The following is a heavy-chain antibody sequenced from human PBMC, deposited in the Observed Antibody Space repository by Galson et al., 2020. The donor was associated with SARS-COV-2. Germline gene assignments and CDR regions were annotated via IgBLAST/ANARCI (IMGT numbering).Heavy chain of an antibody. CDR3: AREGYSSGRAPVFDF. CDR2: IRSDGTNE. J-gene: IGHJ3*01. D-gene: IGHD6-19*01. V-gene: IGHV3-30*04. CDR1: GFTFGSYL. Sequence: LSLTCVASGFTFGSYLIHWARQAPGKGLEWVAVIRSDGTNENYADSVKGRFTISRDNSKNTLYLQMNSLRSEDTAIYYCAREGYSSGRAPVFDFWGQGTMVIVS.